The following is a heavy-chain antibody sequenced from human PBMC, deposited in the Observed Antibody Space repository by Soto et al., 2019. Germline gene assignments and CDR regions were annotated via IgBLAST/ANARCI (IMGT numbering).Heavy chain of an antibody. CDR1: GFTFSTYP. V-gene: IGHV3-23*01. J-gene: IGHJ6*02. D-gene: IGHD4-4*01. CDR2: ISGSGIST. Sequence: GGSLRLSCAASGFTFSTYPMNWVRQAPGKGLERVSGISGSGISTYYADSVKGRFTISRDNSKNTVFLQMNSLRAEDTAVYYCAKPPVITASYYYYDMDVWGQGTTVTVSS. CDR3: AKPPVITASYYYYDMDV.